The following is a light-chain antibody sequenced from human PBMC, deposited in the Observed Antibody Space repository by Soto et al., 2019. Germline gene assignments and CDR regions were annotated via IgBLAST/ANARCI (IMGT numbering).Light chain of an antibody. CDR1: QSISNY. CDR2: GAS. Sequence: DIQMTQSPSSLSASVGDRVTITCRASQSISNYLNWYQQKPGKAPKVLIYGASSLQSGVPLRFSGSGSGTDFTLTISSLQPEDFATYYCQQSYSTPWTCGQGTKVEIK. J-gene: IGKJ1*01. CDR3: QQSYSTPWT. V-gene: IGKV1-39*01.